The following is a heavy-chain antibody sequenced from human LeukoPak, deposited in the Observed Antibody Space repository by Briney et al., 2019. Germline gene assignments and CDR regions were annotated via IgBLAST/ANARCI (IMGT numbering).Heavy chain of an antibody. CDR1: GGPISSYY. Sequence: SETLSLTCTVSGGPISSYYWSWIRQPPGKGLEWIGYIYYSGSTNYNPSLKSRVTISVDTSKNQFSLKLSSVTAADTAVYYCAREGYDFTNWGQGTLVTVSS. J-gene: IGHJ4*02. CDR3: AREGYDFTN. V-gene: IGHV4-59*01. D-gene: IGHD3-3*01. CDR2: IYYSGST.